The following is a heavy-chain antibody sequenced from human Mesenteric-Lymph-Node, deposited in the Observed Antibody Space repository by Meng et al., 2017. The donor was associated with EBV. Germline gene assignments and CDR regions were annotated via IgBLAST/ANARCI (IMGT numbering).Heavy chain of an antibody. J-gene: IGHJ4*02. Sequence: QVPLLQSGAEVKKPGASVKVFFRSSVYTFTSHSLHWVRQAPGQSLEWMGWINAGNGNTVYSQKFQDRIIMTRDISASTAYMELSSLTSEDTALYYCTRTPTLYNWNDDYWGQGTLVTVSS. D-gene: IGHD1-20*01. V-gene: IGHV1-3*01. CDR3: TRTPTLYNWNDDY. CDR1: VYTFTSHS. CDR2: INAGNGNT.